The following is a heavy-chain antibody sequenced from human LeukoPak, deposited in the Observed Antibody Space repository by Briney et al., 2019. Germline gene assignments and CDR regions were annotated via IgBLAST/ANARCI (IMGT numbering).Heavy chain of an antibody. V-gene: IGHV3-48*03. CDR3: AAGDSSSKYYFAY. Sequence: GGSLRLSCAASGFTFSSYEMNWVRQAPGKGLEWVSYISSSGSTIYYADSVKGRFTISRDNSKNTVYLQMKSLRAEDTAVYYCAAGDSSSKYYFAYWGQGTLVTVSS. J-gene: IGHJ4*02. CDR2: ISSSGSTI. D-gene: IGHD6-6*01. CDR1: GFTFSSYE.